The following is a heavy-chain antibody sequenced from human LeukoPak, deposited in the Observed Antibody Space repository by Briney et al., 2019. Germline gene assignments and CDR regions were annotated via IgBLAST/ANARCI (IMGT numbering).Heavy chain of an antibody. CDR2: INPNSGGT. D-gene: IGHD6-19*01. Sequence: GASVKVSCKASGYTFTGYYMHWVRQAPGQGLEWMGRINPNSGGTNYAQKFQGWVTMTRDTSISTAYMELSRLRSDDTAVYYCARDLTVAGTGFDYWGQGTLVTVSS. CDR1: GYTFTGYY. CDR3: ARDLTVAGTGFDY. J-gene: IGHJ4*02. V-gene: IGHV1-2*04.